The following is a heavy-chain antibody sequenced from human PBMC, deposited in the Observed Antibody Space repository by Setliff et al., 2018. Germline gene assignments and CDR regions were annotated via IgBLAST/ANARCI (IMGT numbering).Heavy chain of an antibody. CDR1: GYSISSGYI. V-gene: IGHV4-38-2*02. J-gene: IGHJ4*02. D-gene: IGHD2-21*02. Sequence: SETLSLTCTVSGYSISSGYIWGWIRQPPGKGLEWVGSIGHTGSINYNPSLKSRLTISRDTSKNQVSLKLNSVTATDTAVYYCARDLGHGGDSDYWGQGILVPSPQ. CDR3: ARDLGHGGDSDY. CDR2: IGHTGSI.